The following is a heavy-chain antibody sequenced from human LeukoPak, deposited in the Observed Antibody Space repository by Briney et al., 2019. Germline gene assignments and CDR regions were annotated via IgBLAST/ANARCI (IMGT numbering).Heavy chain of an antibody. J-gene: IGHJ4*02. CDR3: AKDKSVSADYYFDY. Sequence: GGSLRLSCAASGFTFSGYAMHWVRQAPGKGLEWLTVISTDGNDKHYADSVKGRFTVSRDNSKNTLFLQMNNLRTEDTAVYYCAKDKSVSADYYFDYWGQGTLVTVSS. D-gene: IGHD5/OR15-5a*01. CDR1: GFTFSGYA. CDR2: ISTDGNDK. V-gene: IGHV3-30*04.